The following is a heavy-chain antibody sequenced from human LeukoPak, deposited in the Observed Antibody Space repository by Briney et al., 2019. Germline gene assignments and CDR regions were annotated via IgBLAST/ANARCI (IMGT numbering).Heavy chain of an antibody. V-gene: IGHV3-7*01. CDR3: ARDSITGDNSLDF. J-gene: IGHJ4*02. Sequence: GGSLRLSCAASGFAFSTYWMDWVRQAPGKGLEWVGNINQDGSVKHYVDSVRGRFTISRDNSKNTLYLQMNSLRAEDTAVYYCARDSITGDNSLDFWGRGTLVTVSS. CDR2: INQDGSVK. D-gene: IGHD7-27*01. CDR1: GFAFSTYW.